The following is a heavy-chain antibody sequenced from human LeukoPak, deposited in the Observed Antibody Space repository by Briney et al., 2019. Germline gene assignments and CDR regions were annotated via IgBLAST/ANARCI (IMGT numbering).Heavy chain of an antibody. V-gene: IGHV3-21*01. D-gene: IGHD3-10*01. J-gene: IGHJ6*02. CDR3: ARGHYYGSGSSTYYYYGMDV. CDR2: ISSSSSYI. Sequence: GGSLRLSCAASGFTFSSCAMTWVRQAPGKGLEWVSSISSSSSYIYYADSVKGRFTISRDNAKNSLYLQMNSLRAEDTAVYYCARGHYYGSGSSTYYYYGMDVWGQGTTVTVSS. CDR1: GFTFSSCA.